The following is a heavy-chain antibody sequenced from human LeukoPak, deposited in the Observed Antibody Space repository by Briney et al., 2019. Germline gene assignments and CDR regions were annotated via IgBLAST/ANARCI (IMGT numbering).Heavy chain of an antibody. V-gene: IGHV4-31*03. D-gene: IGHD6-6*01. Sequence: SQTLSLTCTVSGGSISSGGYYWSWIRQHPGKGLEWIGYIYYSGSTYYNPSLKSRVTISVDTSKNQFSLKLSSVTAADTAVYYCARHESIAARPGWFDPWGQGTLVTVPS. J-gene: IGHJ5*02. CDR1: GGSISSGGYY. CDR3: ARHESIAARPGWFDP. CDR2: IYYSGST.